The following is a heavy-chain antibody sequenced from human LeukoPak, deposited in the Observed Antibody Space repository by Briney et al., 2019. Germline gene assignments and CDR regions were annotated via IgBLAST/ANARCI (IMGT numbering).Heavy chain of an antibody. CDR1: GFTFRSYE. D-gene: IGHD3-16*02. CDR3: ARSEARFMLS. J-gene: IGHJ4*02. V-gene: IGHV3-48*03. CDR2: ISNSGDSI. Sequence: GGSLRLSCAASGFTFRSYEMNCVRQAPGQGLEWVSFISNSGDSIYYADSVKGRFTISRDNAKNSLFLQMNSLRAEDTAVYYCARSEARFMLSWGQGTLVTVSS.